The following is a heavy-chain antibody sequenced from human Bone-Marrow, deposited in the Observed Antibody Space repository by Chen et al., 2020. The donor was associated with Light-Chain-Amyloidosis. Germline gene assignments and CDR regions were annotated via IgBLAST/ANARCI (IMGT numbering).Heavy chain of an antibody. CDR3: ARATLGDYYDSSGYRRLAEYFQH. CDR1: GFTFSSYS. CDR2: ISSSSSYR. Sequence: EVQLVESGGGLVKPGGSLRLSCAASGFTFSSYSMNWVRQAPGKGLEWVSSISSSSSYRYYADSVKGRFTISRDNAKNSLYLQMNSLRAEDTAVYYCARATLGDYYDSSGYRRLAEYFQHWGQGTLVTVSS. V-gene: IGHV3-21*01. J-gene: IGHJ1*01. D-gene: IGHD3-22*01.